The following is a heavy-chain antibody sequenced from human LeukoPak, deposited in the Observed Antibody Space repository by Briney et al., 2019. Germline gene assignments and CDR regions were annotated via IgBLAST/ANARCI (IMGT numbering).Heavy chain of an antibody. Sequence: PGGSLRLSCAASGFTFSSYWMHWVRQAPGKGLVWVSRINTDGSSTYYADSVKGRFTISRDNAKNTLYLQMNSLRAEDTAVYYCAKDRGQGGYDFWSGPHLDYWGQGTLVTVSS. CDR3: AKDRGQGGYDFWSGPHLDY. CDR2: INTDGSST. J-gene: IGHJ4*02. V-gene: IGHV3-74*01. CDR1: GFTFSSYW. D-gene: IGHD3-3*01.